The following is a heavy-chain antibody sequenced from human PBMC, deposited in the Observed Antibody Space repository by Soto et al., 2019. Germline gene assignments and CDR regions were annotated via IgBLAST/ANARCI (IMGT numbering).Heavy chain of an antibody. CDR3: ARGATIFGVAAYSYYEMEV. V-gene: IGHV1-69*01. J-gene: IGHJ6*02. CDR1: GGTFSNYA. Sequence: QVQLVQSGAEVKKPGSSVKVSCRASGGTFSNYAISWVRQAPGQGLEWMGGIVPAFGTPNYAQNLQGRITITADDSTTTVYMDLSSLRSEGTAGYYCARGATIFGVAAYSYYEMEVWGQGTTVTVSS. D-gene: IGHD3-3*01. CDR2: IVPAFGTP.